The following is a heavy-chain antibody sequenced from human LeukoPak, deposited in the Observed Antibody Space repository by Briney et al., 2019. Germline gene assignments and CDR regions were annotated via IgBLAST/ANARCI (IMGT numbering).Heavy chain of an antibody. CDR1: GFTFSNYG. V-gene: IGHV3-30*18. CDR3: AKDGLWFGDLTYFDY. J-gene: IGHJ4*02. D-gene: IGHD3-10*01. Sequence: GRSLRLSCGASGFTFSNYGMHWVHQAPGKGLEWVAVISSDGSNKYYADSVKGRFTISRDNSKNTLFLQMNSLRAEDTAVYYCAKDGLWFGDLTYFDYWGQGTLVTVSS. CDR2: ISSDGSNK.